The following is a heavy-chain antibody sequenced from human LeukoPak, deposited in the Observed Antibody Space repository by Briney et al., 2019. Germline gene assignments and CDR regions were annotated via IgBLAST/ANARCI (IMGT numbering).Heavy chain of an antibody. Sequence: AASVKVSCKASGGTFSSYAISWVRQAPGQGLEWMGGIIPIFGTANYAQKFQGRVTITADESTSTAYMELSSLRSEDTAVYYCARASRSGGPYYYGSGSYNYYYGMDVWGQGTTVTVSS. D-gene: IGHD3-10*01. CDR2: IIPIFGTA. CDR1: GGTFSSYA. V-gene: IGHV1-69*13. CDR3: ARASRSGGPYYYGSGSYNYYYGMDV. J-gene: IGHJ6*02.